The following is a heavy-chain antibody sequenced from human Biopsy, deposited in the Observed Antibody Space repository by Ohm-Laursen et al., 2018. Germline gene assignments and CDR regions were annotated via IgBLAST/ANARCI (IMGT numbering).Heavy chain of an antibody. Sequence: SQTLSLTCTVSSGSIRTGDYYWTWIRQPPGKGLEWIGHVYNGGITNHNPSLKSRVTISKDTSKNQLSLQVNSVTAPDTAVYYFARTPRGSFWSGSYKRGLWFGPRGQGTLAIVSS. V-gene: IGHV4-61*08. CDR2: VYNGGIT. CDR3: ARTPRGSFWSGSYKRGLWFGP. CDR1: SGSIRTGDYY. D-gene: IGHD3-3*01. J-gene: IGHJ5*02.